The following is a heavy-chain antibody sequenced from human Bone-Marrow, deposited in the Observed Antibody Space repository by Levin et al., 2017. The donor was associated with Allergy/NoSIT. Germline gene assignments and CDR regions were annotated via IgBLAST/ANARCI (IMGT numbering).Heavy chain of an antibody. CDR2: MNPDSGNA. D-gene: IGHD1-1*01. Sequence: GESLKISCKVSGYTFTTYDINWVRQAPGQGLEWMGWMNPDSGNAGYSAKFRGRVTLTRDISMSTAYMEMSSLTSDDTAVYFCARAWVEVPGHYYSNGLDVWGQGTTVTVSS. V-gene: IGHV1-8*01. CDR1: GYTFTTYD. J-gene: IGHJ6*02. CDR3: ARAWVEVPGHYYSNGLDV.